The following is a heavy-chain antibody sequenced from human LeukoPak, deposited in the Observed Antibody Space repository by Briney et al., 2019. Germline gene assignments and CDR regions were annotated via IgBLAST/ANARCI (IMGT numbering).Heavy chain of an antibody. CDR2: IIPIFGTA. Sequence: SVKVSCKASGGTFSSYAISWVRQAPGQGLERMGRIIPIFGTANYAQKFQGRVTITTDESTSTAYMELSSLRSEDTAVYYCARVGRPLAPDYWGQGTLVTVSS. V-gene: IGHV1-69*05. CDR3: ARVGRPLAPDY. D-gene: IGHD1-1*01. CDR1: GGTFSSYA. J-gene: IGHJ4*02.